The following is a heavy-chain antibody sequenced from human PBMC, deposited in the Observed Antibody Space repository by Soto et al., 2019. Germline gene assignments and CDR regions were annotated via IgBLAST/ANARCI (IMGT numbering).Heavy chain of an antibody. V-gene: IGHV1-2*02. CDR2: INPNSGDT. J-gene: IGHJ3*01. D-gene: IGHD6-19*01. CDR1: GYIFSDYY. Sequence: ASVKVSCKASGYIFSDYYMHWVRQAPGQGLECMGWINPNSGDTIYAQKFQGRVTVTGDPSISTAYMELSRLTSDDTAVYYCVRGRAVAGINDEAFDLWGQGTMVTVSS. CDR3: VRGRAVAGINDEAFDL.